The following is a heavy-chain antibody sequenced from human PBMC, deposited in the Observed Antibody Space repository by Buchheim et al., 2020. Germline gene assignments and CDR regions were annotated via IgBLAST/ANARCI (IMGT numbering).Heavy chain of an antibody. J-gene: IGHJ6*02. D-gene: IGHD3-22*01. V-gene: IGHV1-46*01. CDR3: ARDVTSQDYYDSSGPYYYYYYGMDV. Sequence: QVQLVQSGAEVKKPGASVKVSCKASGYTFTSYYMHWVRQAPGQGLEWMGIINPSGGSTSYAQTFQGRVTMTRDTSTSTVYMELSSLRSEDTAVYYCARDVTSQDYYDSSGPYYYYYYGMDVWGQGTT. CDR1: GYTFTSYY. CDR2: INPSGGST.